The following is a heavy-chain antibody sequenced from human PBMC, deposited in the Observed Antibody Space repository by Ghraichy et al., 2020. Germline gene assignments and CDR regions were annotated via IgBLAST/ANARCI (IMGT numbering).Heavy chain of an antibody. V-gene: IGHV3-23*01. CDR3: AREPKYCSSGSCPFDY. Sequence: GESLNISCAASGFTFSSYAMSWVRQAPGKGLEWVSTLSGRGDSTFYADSVKGRFTISRHNSKNTLFLQMSRLRAEDTYIYYCAREPKYCSSGSCPFDYWGQGTLVTVSS. CDR1: GFTFSSYA. CDR2: LSGRGDST. J-gene: IGHJ4*02. D-gene: IGHD2-15*01.